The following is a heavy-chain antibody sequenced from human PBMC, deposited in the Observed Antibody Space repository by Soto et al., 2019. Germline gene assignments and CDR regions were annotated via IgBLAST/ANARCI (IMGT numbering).Heavy chain of an antibody. D-gene: IGHD3-3*01. CDR3: ARVGSTIFHFDY. V-gene: IGHV1-46*01. Sequence: ASVKVSCKASGDTFTTNYLHWVRQAPGQGLEWMGRINPNNGATLYAQEFQGRLILTTDTSTSTVYMDLNSVKSEDSAVYYCARVGSTIFHFDYWGQGTLVTVSS. J-gene: IGHJ4*02. CDR2: INPNNGAT. CDR1: GDTFTTNY.